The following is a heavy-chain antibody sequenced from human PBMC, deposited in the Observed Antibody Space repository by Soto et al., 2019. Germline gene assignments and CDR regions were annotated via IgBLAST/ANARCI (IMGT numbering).Heavy chain of an antibody. J-gene: IGHJ3*02. CDR3: AREGLEMATIGLAFDI. Sequence: GASVKVSCKASGGTFSSYAISWVRQAPGQGLEWMGGIIPIFGTANYAQKFQGRVTITADESTSTAYMELSSLGSEDTAVYYCAREGLEMATIGLAFDIWGQGTMVTVSS. V-gene: IGHV1-69*13. D-gene: IGHD5-12*01. CDR1: GGTFSSYA. CDR2: IIPIFGTA.